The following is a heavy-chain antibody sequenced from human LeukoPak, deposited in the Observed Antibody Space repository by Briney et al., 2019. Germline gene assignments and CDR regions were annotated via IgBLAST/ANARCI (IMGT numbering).Heavy chain of an antibody. CDR3: ARDGAVAGRDYDY. CDR1: GGTFSSYA. D-gene: IGHD6-19*01. V-gene: IGHV1-69*05. CDR2: IIPIFGTA. J-gene: IGHJ4*02. Sequence: ASVKVSCKASGGTFSSYAISWVRQAPGQGLEWMGGIIPIFGTANYAQKLQGRVTMTTDTSTSTAYMELRSLRSDDTAVYYCARDGAVAGRDYDYWGQGTLVTVSS.